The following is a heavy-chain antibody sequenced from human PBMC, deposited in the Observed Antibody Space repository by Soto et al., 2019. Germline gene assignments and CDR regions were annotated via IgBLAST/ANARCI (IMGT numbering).Heavy chain of an antibody. CDR2: MNPNSGNT. Sequence: QVQLVQSGAEVKKPGASVKVSCKASGYTFTSYDINWVRQATGQGLEWMGWMNPNSGNTGYAQKFQGRVTMTRNNYISTAYMEMSSLRSEDTAVYYCARERSSGWYVDYWGQGTLVTVSS. D-gene: IGHD6-19*01. J-gene: IGHJ4*02. V-gene: IGHV1-8*01. CDR3: ARERSSGWYVDY. CDR1: GYTFTSYD.